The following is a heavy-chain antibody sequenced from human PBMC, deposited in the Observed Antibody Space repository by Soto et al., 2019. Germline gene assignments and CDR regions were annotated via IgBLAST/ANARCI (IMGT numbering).Heavy chain of an antibody. Sequence: QVQLVQSGAEVKKPGSSVKVSCRAPGGTFSSYGISWVRQAPGQGLEWMGGIIPIFGTPNYAQKLQGRVTINADDSTSTAYMELSSLRSDDTAVYYCARVYDYFHYQIDYWGQGTLVTVSS. V-gene: IGHV1-69*01. D-gene: IGHD3-16*01. J-gene: IGHJ4*02. CDR3: ARVYDYFHYQIDY. CDR2: IIPIFGTP. CDR1: GGTFSSYG.